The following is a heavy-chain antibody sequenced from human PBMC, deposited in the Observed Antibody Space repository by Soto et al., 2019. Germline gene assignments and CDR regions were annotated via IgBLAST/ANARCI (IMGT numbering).Heavy chain of an antibody. CDR1: GFTFSSYA. CDR3: AKDQVVVAATLDDAFDI. V-gene: IGHV3-23*01. D-gene: IGHD2-15*01. CDR2: ISGSGGST. Sequence: EVQLLESGGGLVQPGGSLRLSCAASGFTFSSYAMSWVRQAPGKGLEWVSAISGSGGSTYYADSVKGRFTISRDNSKNTQYLQMISLRAEDTVVYDCAKDQVVVAATLDDAFDIWGQGTMVTVSS. J-gene: IGHJ3*02.